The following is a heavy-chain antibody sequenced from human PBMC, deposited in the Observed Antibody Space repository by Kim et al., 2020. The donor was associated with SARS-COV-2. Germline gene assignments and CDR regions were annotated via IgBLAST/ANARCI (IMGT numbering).Heavy chain of an antibody. Sequence: SETLSLTCTVSGGSVSSGSYYWSWIRQPPGKGLEWIGYIYYSGSTNYNPSLKSRVTISVDTSKHQFSLKLSSVTAADTAVYYCARGWWYRPHYYDYGMDVWGEGTTVTVSS. CDR2: IYYSGST. J-gene: IGHJ6*04. V-gene: IGHV4-61*01. CDR3: ARGWWYRPHYYDYGMDV. CDR1: GGSVSSGSYY. D-gene: IGHD2-15*01.